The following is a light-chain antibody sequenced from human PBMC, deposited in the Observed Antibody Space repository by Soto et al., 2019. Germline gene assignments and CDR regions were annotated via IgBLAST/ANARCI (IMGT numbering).Light chain of an antibody. CDR1: QSISSY. CDR3: QQYNSYWT. V-gene: IGKV1-39*01. CDR2: VAS. Sequence: IQMTQAPSSLSASVVDRVTITFRASQSISSYLHWYQQKPGKAPKLLINVASTLQSGVPSRFSGSGSGTDFTLAITSLQPEDFATYYCQQYNSYWTFGQGTKVDNK. J-gene: IGKJ1*01.